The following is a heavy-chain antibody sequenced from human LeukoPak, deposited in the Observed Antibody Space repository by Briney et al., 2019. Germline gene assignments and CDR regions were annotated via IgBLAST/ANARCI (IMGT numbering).Heavy chain of an antibody. CDR1: GGSISSYY. J-gene: IGHJ5*02. CDR2: IYYSGGT. Sequence: SETLSLTCTVSGGSISSYYWSWIRQPPGKGLEWIGYIYYSGGTNYNPSLKSRVTISVDTSKNQFSLKLSSVTAADTAVYYCARTIAGGSYRYPYWFDPWGQGTLVTVSS. D-gene: IGHD3-16*02. CDR3: ARTIAGGSYRYPYWFDP. V-gene: IGHV4-59*01.